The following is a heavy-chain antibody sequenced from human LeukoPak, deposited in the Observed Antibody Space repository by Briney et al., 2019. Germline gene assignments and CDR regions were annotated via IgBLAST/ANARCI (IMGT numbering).Heavy chain of an antibody. J-gene: IGHJ2*01. D-gene: IGHD5-12*01. Sequence: ASVKVSCKASGYTFTSYGISWVRQAPGQGLEWMGWISAYNGNTNYAQKLQGRVTMTTDTSTSTAYMELRSLRSEDTAVYYCARDLAYSGYDEAPIETWYFDLWGRGTLVTVSS. CDR1: GYTFTSYG. V-gene: IGHV1-18*01. CDR2: ISAYNGNT. CDR3: ARDLAYSGYDEAPIETWYFDL.